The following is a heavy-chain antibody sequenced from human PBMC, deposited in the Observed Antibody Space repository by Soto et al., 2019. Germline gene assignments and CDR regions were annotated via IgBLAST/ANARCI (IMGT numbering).Heavy chain of an antibody. CDR3: AKDQGYYGSGSQNYFYY. CDR2: ISGSGGST. V-gene: IGHV3-23*01. CDR1: GFTFSSYA. Sequence: EVQLLESGGGLVQPGGSLRLSCAASGFTFSSYAMSWVRQAPGKGLEWVSAISGSGGSTYYADSVKGRFTISRDNSKNTLYLQMNSLRAEDTAVYYCAKDQGYYGSGSQNYFYYWGQGTLVTVSS. D-gene: IGHD3-10*01. J-gene: IGHJ4*02.